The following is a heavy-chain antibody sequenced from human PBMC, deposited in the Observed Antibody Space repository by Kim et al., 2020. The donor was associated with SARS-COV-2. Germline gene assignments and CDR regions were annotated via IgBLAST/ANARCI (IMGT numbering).Heavy chain of an antibody. J-gene: IGHJ5*02. CDR1: GGSFSGYY. V-gene: IGHV4-34*01. CDR2: INHSGST. CDR3: ARRFSGRDSSGYYYVGGHWFDP. D-gene: IGHD3-22*01. Sequence: SETLSLTCAVYGGSFSGYYWSWIRQPPGKGLEWIGEINHSGSTNYNPSLKSRVTISVDTSKNQFSLKLSSVTAADTAVYYCARRFSGRDSSGYYYVGGHWFDPWGQGTLVTVSS.